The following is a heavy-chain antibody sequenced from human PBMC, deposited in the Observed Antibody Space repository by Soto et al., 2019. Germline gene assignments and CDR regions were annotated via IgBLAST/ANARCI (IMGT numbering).Heavy chain of an antibody. D-gene: IGHD3-22*01. CDR3: ARLSSGRQPYFDY. CDR2: IYYTGST. V-gene: IGHV4-59*08. Sequence: QVQLQESGPGLVKPSETLSLTCTVSGGSISSYYWSWIRQPPGKGLEWIGYIYYTGSTNYNPSLKSRGPVTGDPAKNPFPPKPSSVTAADTAVYYCARLSSGRQPYFDYWGQGTLVTVSS. J-gene: IGHJ4*02. CDR1: GGSISSYY.